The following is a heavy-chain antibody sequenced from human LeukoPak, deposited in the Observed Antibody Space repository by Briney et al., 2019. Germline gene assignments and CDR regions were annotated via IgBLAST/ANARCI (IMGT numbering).Heavy chain of an antibody. D-gene: IGHD5-12*01. CDR1: GFTFSSYE. J-gene: IGHJ3*02. CDR2: ISSSGSTI. V-gene: IGHV3-48*03. CDR3: ARSSKVAHEHAFDI. Sequence: PGGSLRLSCAASGFTFSSYEMNWVRQAPGKGLEWVSYISSSGSTIYYADSVKGRFTISRDNAKNSLYLQMNSLRAEDTAVYYCARSSKVAHEHAFDIWGQGTMVTVSS.